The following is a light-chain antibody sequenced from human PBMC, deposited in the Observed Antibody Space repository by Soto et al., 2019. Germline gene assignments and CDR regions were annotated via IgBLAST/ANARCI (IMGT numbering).Light chain of an antibody. CDR2: GAS. Sequence: EIVLTQSPRTLSLSPGERATLSCRASQSISVSYLAWFQQKPGQAPRLVVYGASSRAIGIPDRFRGSGSGTDFSLTISRLEPEDFAVYYCQQFGSSPLTFGGGTKVEIK. CDR3: QQFGSSPLT. CDR1: QSISVSY. V-gene: IGKV3-20*01. J-gene: IGKJ4*01.